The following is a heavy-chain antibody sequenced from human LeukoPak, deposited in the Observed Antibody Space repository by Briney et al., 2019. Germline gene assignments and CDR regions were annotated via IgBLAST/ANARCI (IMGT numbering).Heavy chain of an antibody. V-gene: IGHV1-18*01. CDR2: ISAYNGNT. CDR1: GYTFTSYG. D-gene: IGHD6-13*01. CDR3: ARDSMASAGGYYFDY. J-gene: IGHJ4*02. Sequence: ASVKVSCKASGYTFTSYGISWVRQAPGNGLEWMGWISAYNGNTNYAQNLQGRVTMTTDTSTSTAYMELRSLRSDDTAVYYCARDSMASAGGYYFDYWGQGTLVTVSS.